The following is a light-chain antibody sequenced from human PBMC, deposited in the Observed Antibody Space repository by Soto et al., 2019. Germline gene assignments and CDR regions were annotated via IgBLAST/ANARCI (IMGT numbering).Light chain of an antibody. J-gene: IGKJ4*01. Sequence: DIQITQSPSTLSASIGDSGNIPCRASQSISSWLAWYQQKPGKAPKVLIYKASNLESGVPSRLSGSGSETEFTLTIRSLQPDDFATYYCQQYNVYSTFGGGTKVDIK. V-gene: IGKV1-5*03. CDR1: QSISSW. CDR3: QQYNVYST. CDR2: KAS.